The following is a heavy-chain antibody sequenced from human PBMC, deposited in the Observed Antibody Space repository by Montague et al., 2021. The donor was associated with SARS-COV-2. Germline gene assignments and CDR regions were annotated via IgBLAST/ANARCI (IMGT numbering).Heavy chain of an antibody. D-gene: IGHD3-9*01. CDR3: AGHARGYFDWLNEGYFDY. CDR2: IYYSGST. V-gene: IGHV4-59*08. Sequence: SETLSLTCTVSGGSISSYYWIWIRQPQGTGLEWIGYIYYSGSTNYNPSLKRRVTISVDTSTNQFSLKLSSLTAADTAVYYCAGHARGYFDWLNEGYFDYWGQGTLVTVSS. CDR1: GGSISSYY. J-gene: IGHJ4*02.